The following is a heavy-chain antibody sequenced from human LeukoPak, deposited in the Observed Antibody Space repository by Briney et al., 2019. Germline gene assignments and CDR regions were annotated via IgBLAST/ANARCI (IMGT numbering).Heavy chain of an antibody. CDR3: ARDKFFRIRGRPVGAKEEGGYFDY. Sequence: PGGSLRLSCAASGFTFSSYSMNWVRQAPGKGLEWVSSISSSSSYIYYADSVKGRFTISRDNAKNSLYLQMNSLRAEDTAVYYCARDKFFRIRGRPVGAKEEGGYFDYWGQGTLVTVSS. CDR2: ISSSSSYI. D-gene: IGHD1-26*01. J-gene: IGHJ4*02. CDR1: GFTFSSYS. V-gene: IGHV3-21*01.